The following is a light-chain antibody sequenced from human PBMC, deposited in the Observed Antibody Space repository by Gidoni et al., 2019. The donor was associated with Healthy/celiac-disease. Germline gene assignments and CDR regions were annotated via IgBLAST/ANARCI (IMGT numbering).Light chain of an antibody. CDR2: GAS. Sequence: EIVLTQSPGTLSLSPGERATLSCRASQSVSSSYLAWYQQKPGQAPRLLIYGASSRATGIPDRFSGSVSGTDFTLTISRLEPEDFAVYSCQQYGSSPVTFGQGTKLEIK. J-gene: IGKJ2*01. CDR1: QSVSSSY. CDR3: QQYGSSPVT. V-gene: IGKV3-20*01.